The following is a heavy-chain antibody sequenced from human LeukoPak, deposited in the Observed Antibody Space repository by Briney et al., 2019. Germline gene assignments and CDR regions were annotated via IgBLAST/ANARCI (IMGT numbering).Heavy chain of an antibody. D-gene: IGHD2-8*02. J-gene: IGHJ4*02. CDR1: GFTFSTYN. CDR3: TTDRKWCTYN. CDR2: ISSSSNII. Sequence: PGGSLRLSCAASGFTFSTYNMNWVRQAPGKGLEWVSYISSSSNIIYYADSVKGRFTISRDNAKNSLYLQMNSLRDEDSAVYYCTTDRKWCTYNWGQGTLVTVSS. V-gene: IGHV3-48*02.